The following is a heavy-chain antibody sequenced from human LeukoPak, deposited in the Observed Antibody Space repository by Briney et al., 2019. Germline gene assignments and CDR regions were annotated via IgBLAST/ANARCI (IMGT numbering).Heavy chain of an antibody. V-gene: IGHV4-34*01. CDR1: GGSISSYY. CDR3: ARPGKIAVALFVPAGRGRAFDI. CDR2: INHSGST. J-gene: IGHJ3*02. Sequence: PSETLSLTCSISGGSISSYYWSWIRQPPGKGLEWIGEINHSGSTNYNPSLKSRVTISVDTSKNQFSLKLSSVTAADTAVYYCARPGKIAVALFVPAGRGRAFDIWGQGTMVTVSS. D-gene: IGHD6-19*01.